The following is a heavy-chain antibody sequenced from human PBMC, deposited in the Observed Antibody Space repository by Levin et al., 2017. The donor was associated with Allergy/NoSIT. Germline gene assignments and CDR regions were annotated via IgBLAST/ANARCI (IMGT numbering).Heavy chain of an antibody. CDR1: GFTFDDYA. CDR2: ISWNSGSI. CDR3: AKGGATVHYGWFDP. Sequence: SCAASGFTFDDYAMHWVRQAPGKGLEWVSGISWNSGSIGYADSVKGRFTISRDNAKNSLYLQMNSLRAEDTALYYCAKGGATVHYGWFDPWGQGTLVTVSS. J-gene: IGHJ5*02. D-gene: IGHD3-10*01. V-gene: IGHV3-9*01.